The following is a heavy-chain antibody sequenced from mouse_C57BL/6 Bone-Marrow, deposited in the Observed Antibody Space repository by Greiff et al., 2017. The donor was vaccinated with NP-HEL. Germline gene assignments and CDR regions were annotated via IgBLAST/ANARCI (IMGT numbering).Heavy chain of an antibody. CDR3: ARRGDYAYFDY. CDR1: GFTFSSYT. V-gene: IGHV5-9*01. D-gene: IGHD2-4*01. Sequence: EVQRVESGGGLVKPGGSLKLSCAASGFTFSSYTMSWVRQTPEKRLEWVATISGGGGNTYYPDSVKGRFTISRDNAKNTLYLQMSSLRSEDTALYYCARRGDYAYFDYWGQGTTLTVSS. CDR2: ISGGGGNT. J-gene: IGHJ2*01.